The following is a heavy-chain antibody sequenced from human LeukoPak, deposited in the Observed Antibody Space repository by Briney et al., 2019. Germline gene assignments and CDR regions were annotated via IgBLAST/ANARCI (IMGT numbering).Heavy chain of an antibody. V-gene: IGHV3-48*03. Sequence: PGGSLRLSCAASGFTFSSYEMNWVRQAPGKGLEWASYISSSGTTIYYADSVKGRFTISRDNAKNSMYLQMDSLRAEDTAVYYCARGSGSYYDYWGQGTLVTVSS. J-gene: IGHJ4*02. CDR3: ARGSGSYYDY. CDR2: ISSSGTTI. D-gene: IGHD3-10*01. CDR1: GFTFSSYE.